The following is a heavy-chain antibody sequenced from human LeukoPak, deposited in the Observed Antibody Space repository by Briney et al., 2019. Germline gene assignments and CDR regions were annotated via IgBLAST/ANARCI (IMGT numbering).Heavy chain of an antibody. CDR3: AKSSRIWFGELLWDFDY. Sequence: GGSLRISCAASGFTFSSYAMSWVRQAPGKGLEWVSAISGSGGSTYYADSVKGRFTISRDNSKNTLYLQMNSLRAEDTAVYYCAKSSRIWFGELLWDFDYWGQGTLVTVSS. J-gene: IGHJ4*02. CDR1: GFTFSSYA. D-gene: IGHD3-10*01. V-gene: IGHV3-23*01. CDR2: ISGSGGST.